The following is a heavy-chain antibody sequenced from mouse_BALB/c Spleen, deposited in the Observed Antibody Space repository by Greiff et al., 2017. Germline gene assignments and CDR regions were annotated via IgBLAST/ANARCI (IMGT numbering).Heavy chain of an antibody. V-gene: IGHV1S137*01. Sequence: QVQLQQSGAELVRPGVSVKISCKGSGYTFTDYAMHWVKQSHAKSLEWIGVISTYYGDASYNQKFKGKATMTVDKSSSTAYMELARLTSEDSAIYYCAREGDGNYGYFDYWGQGTTLTVSS. J-gene: IGHJ2*01. D-gene: IGHD2-1*01. CDR3: AREGDGNYGYFDY. CDR1: GYTFTDYA. CDR2: ISTYYGDA.